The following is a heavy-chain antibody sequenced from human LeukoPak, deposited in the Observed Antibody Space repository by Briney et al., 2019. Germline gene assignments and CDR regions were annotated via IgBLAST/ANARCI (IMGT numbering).Heavy chain of an antibody. CDR2: ISHDAKYK. J-gene: IGHJ4*02. CDR1: GFTFSNYA. Sequence: PGRSLRLSCAASGFTFSNYAMHWVRQAPGKGLEWVAVISHDAKYKYYADSLKGRFTISRDNSNNTLYLQMSSLGSEDTAVYYCARGRVVPATRLDYWGRGTLVTVSS. V-gene: IGHV3-30*04. CDR3: ARGRVVPATRLDY. D-gene: IGHD2-15*01.